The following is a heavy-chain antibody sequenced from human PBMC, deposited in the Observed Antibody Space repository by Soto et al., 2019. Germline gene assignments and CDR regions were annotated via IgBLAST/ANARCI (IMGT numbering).Heavy chain of an antibody. CDR3: ARSSHKESWFDP. CDR2: IHGSGSA. Sequence: QVQLQESGPGLVKPSETLSLTCTVSNGSISNFYWNWIRQSAGKGLEWIGRIHGSGSATYKPSLRSRVTMSVDTSKNQFSLKVNSVTGADTAVYYCARSSHKESWFDPWGQGTLVTVSS. D-gene: IGHD6-13*01. J-gene: IGHJ5*02. CDR1: NGSISNFY. V-gene: IGHV4-4*07.